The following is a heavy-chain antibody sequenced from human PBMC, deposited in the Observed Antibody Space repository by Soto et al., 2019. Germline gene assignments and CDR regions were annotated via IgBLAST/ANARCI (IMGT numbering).Heavy chain of an antibody. CDR3: ARHGITGSYYDAFDI. D-gene: IGHD1-26*01. J-gene: IGHJ3*02. V-gene: IGHV4-39*01. CDR1: GGSIRSSSCH. CDR2: IKYSGTT. Sequence: SATLSLTCTLSGGSIRSSSCHWGSIRQPPGKGLEWIASIKYSGTTFFNPSLKNRVPLSFDTSKNHFVLKLSSVTAAETAVYYCARHGITGSYYDAFDIWGQGTMVT.